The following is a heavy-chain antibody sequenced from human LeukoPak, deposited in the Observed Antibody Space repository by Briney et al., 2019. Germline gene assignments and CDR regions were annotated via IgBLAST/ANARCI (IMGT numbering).Heavy chain of an antibody. CDR3: PSPGSGRYYFDY. Sequence: ASVKDSCKASGGTFSSYAISWVRQAPGQGLEWMGGIIPVFGTANYAQKFQGRVTITTDKSTRTAYMEPIDLRSKHRAVYYFPSPGSGRYYFDYWGQGTLVTVS. J-gene: IGHJ4*02. CDR1: GGTFSSYA. CDR2: IIPVFGTA. V-gene: IGHV1-69*05. D-gene: IGHD3-10*01.